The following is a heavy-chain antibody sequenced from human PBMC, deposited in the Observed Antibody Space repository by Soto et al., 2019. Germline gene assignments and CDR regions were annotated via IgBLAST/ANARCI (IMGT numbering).Heavy chain of an antibody. V-gene: IGHV3-74*01. Sequence: EVQLVESGGGLVQPGGSLRLSCAVSGFTFSSFWMHWVRQAPGKGLVWVSRINPDGSGTSYADSVKGRLTISRDNAKNTLYLQVNSLRVDDTALYYCVRDRDTYGYATLDYWGQGTLVTVSS. CDR1: GFTFSSFW. D-gene: IGHD5-18*01. CDR3: VRDRDTYGYATLDY. CDR2: INPDGSGT. J-gene: IGHJ4*02.